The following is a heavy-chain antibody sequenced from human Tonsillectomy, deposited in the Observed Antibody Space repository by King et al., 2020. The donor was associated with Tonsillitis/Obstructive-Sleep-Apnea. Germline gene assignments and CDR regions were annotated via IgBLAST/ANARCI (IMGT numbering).Heavy chain of an antibody. CDR1: GFTFSSYW. J-gene: IGHJ3*02. Sequence: VQLVESGGGLVQPGGSLRLSCAASGFTFSSYWMHWVRQAPGKGLVWVSRINSDGSSISYADSMKGRFTISRDNAKNTLYLQMNSLRAEDTAVYYCARDRDYYDPSPDAFDIWGQGTMVTVSS. CDR2: INSDGSSI. D-gene: IGHD3-22*01. CDR3: ARDRDYYDPSPDAFDI. V-gene: IGHV3-74*01.